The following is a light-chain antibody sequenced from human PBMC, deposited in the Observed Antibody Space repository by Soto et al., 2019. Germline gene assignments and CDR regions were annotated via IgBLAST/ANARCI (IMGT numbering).Light chain of an antibody. Sequence: EIVMTQSPATLSVSPGSGFTLSCRASQSVRTYLAWYQVKPCQAPRLLXYDASSRASGVPARFSGSGSGTDFTLTISSLEPEDFAVYYCQQRNMWPPITFGQGTRLEIK. CDR2: DAS. V-gene: IGKV3-11*01. J-gene: IGKJ5*01. CDR1: QSVRTY. CDR3: QQRNMWPPIT.